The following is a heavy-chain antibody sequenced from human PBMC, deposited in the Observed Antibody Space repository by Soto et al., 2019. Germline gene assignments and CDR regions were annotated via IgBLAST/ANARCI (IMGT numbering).Heavy chain of an antibody. J-gene: IGHJ3*02. V-gene: IGHV4-59*08. Sequence: QVQLQESGPGLVNPSETLSLTCTVSGGSISSYYWSWIRQPPGKGLEWIGYIYYSGSTNYNPSLRSRVTIYMDTSKIQFSLKLSSVTAADTAVFYCARLTVGSNLRANAFDIWGQGTMVTVSS. CDR2: IYYSGST. CDR3: ARLTVGSNLRANAFDI. D-gene: IGHD3-10*01. CDR1: GGSISSYY.